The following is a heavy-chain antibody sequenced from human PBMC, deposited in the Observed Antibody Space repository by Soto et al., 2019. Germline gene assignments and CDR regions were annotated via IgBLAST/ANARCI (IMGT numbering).Heavy chain of an antibody. D-gene: IGHD4-17*01. CDR1: GGSISSGGYY. Sequence: QVQLQESGPGLVKPSQTLSLTCTVSGGSISSGGYYWSWIRQHPGKGLEWIGYIYYSGSTYYNPSLKSRVTISVDTSKNQFSLKLSSVTAADTAVYYCARVPPDYGDYVRNYYYYYMDVWGKGTTVTVSS. J-gene: IGHJ6*03. CDR2: IYYSGST. V-gene: IGHV4-31*03. CDR3: ARVPPDYGDYVRNYYYYYMDV.